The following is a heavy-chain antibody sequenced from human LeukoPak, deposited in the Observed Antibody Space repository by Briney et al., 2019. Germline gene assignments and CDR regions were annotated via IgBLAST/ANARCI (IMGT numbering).Heavy chain of an antibody. V-gene: IGHV3-30*02. D-gene: IGHD6-6*01. CDR2: IRYDGSNK. CDR1: GFTFSSYG. J-gene: IGHJ3*02. Sequence: PGGSLRLSCAASGFTFSSYGMHWVRQAPGKGLEWVAFIRYDGSNKYYADSVKGRFTISRDNSKNTLYLQMNSLRAEDTAVYYCACTVYSSSSRAFDIWGQGTMVTVSS. CDR3: ACTVYSSSSRAFDI.